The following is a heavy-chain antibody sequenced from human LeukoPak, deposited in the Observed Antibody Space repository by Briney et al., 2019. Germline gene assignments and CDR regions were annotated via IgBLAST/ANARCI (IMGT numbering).Heavy chain of an antibody. CDR1: GFTFSGYW. J-gene: IGHJ4*02. D-gene: IGHD1-26*01. CDR2: IKQDASEE. CDR3: VRDRGRASVDY. Sequence: PGGSLRLSCAASGFTFSGYWMSWVRQAPGKWLEWVANIKQDASEEYYVDSVKGRFTISRDNAKNSLYLQMNSLRAEDTAVYYCVRDRGRASVDYWGQGTLVTVSS. V-gene: IGHV3-7*01.